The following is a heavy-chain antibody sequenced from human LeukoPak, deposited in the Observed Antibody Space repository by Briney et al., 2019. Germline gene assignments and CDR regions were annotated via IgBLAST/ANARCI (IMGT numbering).Heavy chain of an antibody. V-gene: IGHV4-39*01. CDR3: ARHSTIVTERWFDP. Sequence: PSETLSLTCTVSGGSISSISCYWGWIRRPPGKGLEWIGSIYYSGSTYYNPSLKSRVTISVDTSKNQFSLKLSSVTAADTAMYYCARHSTIVTERWFDPWGQGTLVTVSS. D-gene: IGHD2-21*01. CDR1: GGSISSISCY. J-gene: IGHJ5*02. CDR2: IYYSGST.